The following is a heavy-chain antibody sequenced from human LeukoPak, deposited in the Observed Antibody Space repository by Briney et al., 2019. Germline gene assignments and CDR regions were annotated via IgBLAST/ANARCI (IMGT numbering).Heavy chain of an antibody. D-gene: IGHD3-16*01. CDR1: GFTFSSRDW. V-gene: IGHV3-7*01. CDR3: ARDSNPGWGRPFDY. CDR2: IKQDGSEK. J-gene: IGHJ4*02. Sequence: GGSLRLSCVASGFTFSSRDWMTWVRQAPGKGLEWVANIKQDGSEKNYVDSVKGRFTISRDNAKNSLYLQMNSLRAEDTAVYYCARDSNPGWGRPFDYWGQGTLVTVSS.